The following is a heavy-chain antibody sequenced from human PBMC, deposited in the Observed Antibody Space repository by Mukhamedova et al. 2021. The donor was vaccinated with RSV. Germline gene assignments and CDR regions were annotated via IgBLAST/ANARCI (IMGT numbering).Heavy chain of an antibody. CDR3: ARPLLQIRWDGGVDL. CDR2: ISHDGSNK. D-gene: IGHD3-16*01. Sequence: GLEWVAVISHDGSNKYYAESVKGRFTVSRDNSKKTLYVEMNSLRPEDTAVYYCARPLLQIRWDGGVDLWGQGTLVSVSS. J-gene: IGHJ5*02. V-gene: IGHV3-30*04.